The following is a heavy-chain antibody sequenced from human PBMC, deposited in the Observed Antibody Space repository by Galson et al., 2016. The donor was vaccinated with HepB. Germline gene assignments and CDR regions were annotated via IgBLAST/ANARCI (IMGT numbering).Heavy chain of an antibody. CDR3: ARLFVGWGHYRFDA. CDR1: GGSVYRHDYS. V-gene: IGHV4-30-4*01. CDR2: LYYSGTT. J-gene: IGHJ4*02. Sequence: TLSLTCRVSGGSVYRHDYSWTWIRQPPGKGLEWIGYLYYSGTTYSKPSLKSRIAMSIDTSKDQFSLTMTSVTAADTAVYYCARLFVGWGHYRFDAWGQGSLLIVSS. D-gene: IGHD3-16*02.